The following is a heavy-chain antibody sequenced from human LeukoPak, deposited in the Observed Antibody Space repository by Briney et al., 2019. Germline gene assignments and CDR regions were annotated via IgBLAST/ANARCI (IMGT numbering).Heavy chain of an antibody. Sequence: GGSLRLSCAASGFTFSSYAMHWVRQAPGKGLEWVAVISYDGSNKYYADSVKGRFTISRDNSKDTLYLQMSSLRAEDTAVYYCARDASSSDWYEVHFDYWGQGTLVTVSS. CDR3: ARDASSSDWYEVHFDY. J-gene: IGHJ4*02. CDR1: GFTFSSYA. D-gene: IGHD6-19*01. CDR2: ISYDGSNK. V-gene: IGHV3-30-3*01.